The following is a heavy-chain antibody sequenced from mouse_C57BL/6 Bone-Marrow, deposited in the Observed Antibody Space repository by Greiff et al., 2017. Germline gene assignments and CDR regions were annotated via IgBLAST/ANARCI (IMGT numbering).Heavy chain of an antibody. CDR3: TTSYYVGWYFDV. CDR1: GFNIKDYY. V-gene: IGHV14-4*01. D-gene: IGHD1-1*01. J-gene: IGHJ1*03. Sequence: EVLLVESGAELVRPGASVKLSCTASGFNIKDYYMHWVKQRPEQGLEWIGWIDPENGDTKYASKFQGKATITTDTSSNTAYLQLSSLTSEDTAVYDCTTSYYVGWYFDVWGTGTTVTVSS. CDR2: IDPENGDT.